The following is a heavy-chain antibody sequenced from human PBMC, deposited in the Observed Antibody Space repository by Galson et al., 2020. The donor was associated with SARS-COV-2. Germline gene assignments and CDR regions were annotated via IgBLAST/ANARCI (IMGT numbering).Heavy chain of an antibody. J-gene: IGHJ5*02. CDR3: ARHSIVGAHLPPTSPLDP. CDR2: ISDSGTV. CDR1: GGPISSYF. D-gene: IGHD1-26*01. V-gene: IGHV4-59*08. Sequence: SETLSLTCTVSGGPISSYFWTWIRQPPGKGLERIVSISDSGTVNYNPSLKSRVSVSIDTSKNLLSLNLHSVNAADTAIYYCARHSIVGAHLPPTSPLDPWGQGTLVTVSS.